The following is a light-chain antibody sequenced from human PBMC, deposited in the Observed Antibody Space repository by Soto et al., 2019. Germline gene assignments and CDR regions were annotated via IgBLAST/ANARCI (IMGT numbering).Light chain of an antibody. J-gene: IGKJ1*01. Sequence: EVVLTQSPGTLPLSPGERATLSCRASQSVSSNYVAWYQQIPGQTPRLLIYGASSRATGIPDRFSGSGSGTDFTLTISRLEPEDFAVYYCQQHGSSPWMFGQGTKVDIK. CDR2: GAS. CDR1: QSVSSNY. CDR3: QQHGSSPWM. V-gene: IGKV3-20*01.